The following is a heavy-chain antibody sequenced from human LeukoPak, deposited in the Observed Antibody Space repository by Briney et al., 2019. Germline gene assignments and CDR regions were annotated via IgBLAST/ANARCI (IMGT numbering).Heavy chain of an antibody. Sequence: GRSLLLSCAASGFTFDDYAMHWVRPAPGEGLEGVSSISWNSGSIGYPDSVKGQFTISRDNAKNSLYLQMNSLRVEDTALYYCAKGDDSSGYSSPTDWGQGTLVTVSS. V-gene: IGHV3-9*01. CDR2: ISWNSGSI. CDR1: GFTFDDYA. J-gene: IGHJ4*02. D-gene: IGHD3-22*01. CDR3: AKGDDSSGYSSPTD.